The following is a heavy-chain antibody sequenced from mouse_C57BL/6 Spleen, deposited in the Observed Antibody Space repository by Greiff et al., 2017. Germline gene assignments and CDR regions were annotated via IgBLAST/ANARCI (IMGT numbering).Heavy chain of an antibody. CDR2: IYPGDGDT. CDR1: GYAFSSSW. V-gene: IGHV1-82*01. J-gene: IGHJ3*01. CDR3: ASPGAWFAY. Sequence: QVHVKQSGPELVKPGASVKISCKASGYAFSSSWMNWVKQRPGKGLEWIGRIYPGDGDTNYNGKFKGKATLTADKSSSTAYMQLSSLTSEDSAVYLCASPGAWFAYWGQGTLVTVSA.